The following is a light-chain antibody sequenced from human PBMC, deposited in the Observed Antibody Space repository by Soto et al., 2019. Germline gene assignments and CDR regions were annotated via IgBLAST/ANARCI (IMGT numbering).Light chain of an antibody. V-gene: IGLV1-51*01. CDR3: QVWDSYSVF. Sequence: QSVLTQPPSVSAAPGRKVTISCSGSSSNIGNNYVSWYQQLPGTAPKLLIYDNNKRPSGIPDRFSGSKSGTSGTLDITGLQTGDEADYYCQVWDSYSVFFGGGTKLTVL. J-gene: IGLJ2*01. CDR1: SSNIGNNY. CDR2: DNN.